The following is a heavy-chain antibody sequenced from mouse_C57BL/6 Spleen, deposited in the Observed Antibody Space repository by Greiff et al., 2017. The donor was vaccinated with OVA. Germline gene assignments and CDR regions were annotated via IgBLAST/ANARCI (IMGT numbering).Heavy chain of an antibody. CDR1: GYAFTNYL. CDR3: ARRDGYYDY. V-gene: IGHV1-54*01. Sequence: VQLQQSGAELVRPGTSVKVSRKASGYAFTNYLIEWVKQRPGQGLEWIGVINPGSGGTNYNEKFKGKATLTADKSSSTAYMQLSSLTSEDSAVYFCARRDGYYDYWGQGTTLTVSS. J-gene: IGHJ2*01. D-gene: IGHD2-3*01. CDR2: INPGSGGT.